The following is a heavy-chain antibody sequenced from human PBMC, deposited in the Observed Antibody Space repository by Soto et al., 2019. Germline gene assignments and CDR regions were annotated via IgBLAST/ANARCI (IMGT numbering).Heavy chain of an antibody. D-gene: IGHD2-8*02. CDR1: GGTFSSYT. J-gene: IGHJ3*02. Sequence: QVQLVQSGAEVKKPGSSVKVSCKASGGTFSSYTISWVRQAPGQGLEWMGRIIPILGIANYAQKFQGRVTITADKSTSTAYMELSSLRSEDTALYYCARDPSTGGYDAFDIWGQGTMVTVSS. CDR2: IIPILGIA. V-gene: IGHV1-69*08. CDR3: ARDPSTGGYDAFDI.